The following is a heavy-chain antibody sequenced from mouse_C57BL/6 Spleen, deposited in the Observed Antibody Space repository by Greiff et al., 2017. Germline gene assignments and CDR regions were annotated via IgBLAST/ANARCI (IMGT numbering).Heavy chain of an antibody. CDR2: IYPGDGDT. CDR1: GYAFSSYW. Sequence: QVQLKESGAELVKPGASVKISCKASGYAFSSYWMNWVKQRPGKGLEWIGQIYPGDGDTNYNGKFKGKARLTADKSSSTAYMQLSSLTSEDSAVYFCARWTRGRLDRYFGVWGTGTTVTVSS. D-gene: IGHD3-3*01. J-gene: IGHJ1*03. CDR3: ARWTRGRLDRYFGV. V-gene: IGHV1-80*01.